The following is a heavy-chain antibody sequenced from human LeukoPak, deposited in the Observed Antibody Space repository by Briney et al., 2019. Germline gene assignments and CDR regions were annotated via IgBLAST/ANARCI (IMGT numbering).Heavy chain of an antibody. CDR2: IGRYGVTT. Sequence: GGFLRLSCAASGFTLSTYEMNWVRQAPGKGLEWVAYIGRYGVTTYYADSAKGRFTISGDNAKNSLNLQMNSLRAEDTAVYYCATLSDRNFYYSYGLDVWGQGTTVTVS. CDR3: ATLSDRNFYYSYGLDV. J-gene: IGHJ6*02. CDR1: GFTLSTYE. D-gene: IGHD1-14*01. V-gene: IGHV3-48*03.